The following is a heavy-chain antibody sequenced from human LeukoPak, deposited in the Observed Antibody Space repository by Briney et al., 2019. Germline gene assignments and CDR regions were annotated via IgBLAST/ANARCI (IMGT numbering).Heavy chain of an antibody. D-gene: IGHD6-13*01. V-gene: IGHV4-59*01. J-gene: IGHJ2*01. CDR2: IYYSGST. CDR3: ARLVKQQLVFLHWYFDL. Sequence: SETLCLTCIVSGASMSSYYWSCIWQPPRKGLEWVGYIYYSGSTNYNPSLKCRVTISVETSKNQFSLKLSSVTAADTAVYYCARLVKQQLVFLHWYFDLWGRGTLVTVSS. CDR1: GASMSSYY.